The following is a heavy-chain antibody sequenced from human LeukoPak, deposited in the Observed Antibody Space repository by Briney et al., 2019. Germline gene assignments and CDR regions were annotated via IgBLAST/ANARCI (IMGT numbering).Heavy chain of an antibody. D-gene: IGHD3-22*01. J-gene: IGHJ4*02. CDR2: IYYSGST. Sequence: SETLSLTCTVSGVSISSYYWSWIRPPPGKGLEWSGYIYYSGSTNYNPSLKSRVTISVDTSKNQSSLKLSSVTAADTGVYYCAREGAGSSGYFVYWGQGTLVTVSS. V-gene: IGHV4-59*01. CDR1: GVSISSYY. CDR3: AREGAGSSGYFVY.